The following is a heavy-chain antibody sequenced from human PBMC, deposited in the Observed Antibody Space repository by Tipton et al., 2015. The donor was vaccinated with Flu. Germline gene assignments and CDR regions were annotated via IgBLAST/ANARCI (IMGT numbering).Heavy chain of an antibody. CDR2: EYSRSKWEI. D-gene: IGHD1-14*01. Sequence: GLVKPSQTLSLTCAISGDSVSTFGAAWNWIRQFPSRGLEWVGREYSRSKWEIDYEVSVRGRVNINVDTSKNHVSLQLNSVTPEDTSVYYCARGRDNALDVWGKGTKDTVSS. V-gene: IGHV6-1*01. J-gene: IGHJ3*01. CDR1: GDSVSTFGAA. CDR3: ARGRDNALDV.